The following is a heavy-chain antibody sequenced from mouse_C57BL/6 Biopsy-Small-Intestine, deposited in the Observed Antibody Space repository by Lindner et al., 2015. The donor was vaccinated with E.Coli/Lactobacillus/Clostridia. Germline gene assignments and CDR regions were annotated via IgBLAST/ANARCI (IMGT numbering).Heavy chain of an antibody. CDR2: IYPRSGNT. J-gene: IGHJ2*01. D-gene: IGHD4-1*02. V-gene: IGHV1-81*01. CDR3: ARWGLNWHFFDY. Sequence: VQLQESGPELVKPGASVKLSCKTSGYTITSYGISWVKQRTGQGLEWIGDIYPRSGNTYFNEKFKGKATLTADKSSSTAYMELHSLTSEDSAVYFCARWGLNWHFFDYWGQGTTLTVSS. CDR1: GYTITSYG.